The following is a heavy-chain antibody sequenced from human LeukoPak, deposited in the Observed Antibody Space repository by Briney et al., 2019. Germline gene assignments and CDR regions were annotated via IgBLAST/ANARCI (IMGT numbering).Heavy chain of an antibody. CDR3: ARTTEGGYSYGHFYYYYMDV. V-gene: IGHV4-59*01. D-gene: IGHD5-18*01. J-gene: IGHJ6*03. CDR1: GGSISSYY. CDR2: IYYSGGT. Sequence: SETLSLTCTVSGGSISSYYWSWIRQPPGKGLEWIGYIYYSGGTNYKSSLKSRVTISVDTSKNQFSLKLRSVTAADTAVYYCARTTEGGYSYGHFYYYYMDVWGKGTTVTISS.